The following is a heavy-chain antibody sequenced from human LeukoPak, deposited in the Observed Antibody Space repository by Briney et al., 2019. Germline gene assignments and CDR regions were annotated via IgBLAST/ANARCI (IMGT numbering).Heavy chain of an antibody. V-gene: IGHV1-2*02. Sequence: GASEKVSCKTSGYTFNAYYLQRLRQAPAQRLEWIGGINPNSGGTNYAQKFQGRVTMTRDTSISTAYMELSRLRTDDTAVYYCATHPDDSSGYYSCLDPWGQGTLVTVSS. J-gene: IGHJ5*02. CDR2: INPNSGGT. CDR1: GYTFNAYY. CDR3: ATHPDDSSGYYSCLDP. D-gene: IGHD3-22*01.